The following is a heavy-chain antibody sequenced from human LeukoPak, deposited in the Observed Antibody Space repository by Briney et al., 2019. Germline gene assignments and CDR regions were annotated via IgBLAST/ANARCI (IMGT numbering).Heavy chain of an antibody. CDR2: ISYDGSNK. Sequence: GRSLRLSCAASGFTFSSYAMHWVRQAPGKGLEWVAVISYDGSNKYYADSVKGRFTISRDNSKNTLYLQMNSLRAEDTAVYYCARTYSRTIFGVVTPGRPEPFQHWGQGTLVTVSS. V-gene: IGHV3-30-3*01. J-gene: IGHJ1*01. CDR3: ARTYSRTIFGVVTPGRPEPFQH. D-gene: IGHD3-3*01. CDR1: GFTFSSYA.